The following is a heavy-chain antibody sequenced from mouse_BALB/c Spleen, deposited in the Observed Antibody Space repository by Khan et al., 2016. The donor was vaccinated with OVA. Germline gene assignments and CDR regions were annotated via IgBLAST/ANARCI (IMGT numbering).Heavy chain of an antibody. CDR3: ARNIYYGTGDYALDY. J-gene: IGHJ4*01. CDR1: GYTFTDYA. V-gene: IGHV1S137*01. Sequence: QVQLQQSGPELVRPGVSVMISCKGSGYTFTDYAVHWVKQSHAKSLEWIGVISTYSGITDYNQKFKGKATVTVDKSSSTAYMELARLTSEYSTIYYCARNIYYGTGDYALDYWGQGTSVTVSS. CDR2: ISTYSGIT. D-gene: IGHD2-1*01.